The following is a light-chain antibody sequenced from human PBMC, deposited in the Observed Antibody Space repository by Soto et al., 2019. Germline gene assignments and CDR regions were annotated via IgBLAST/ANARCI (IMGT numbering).Light chain of an antibody. CDR1: QSVSKNY. J-gene: IGKJ1*01. Sequence: EIVMPQSPATLSVSPGESATLSCRASQSVSKNYLAWYQQKPGQAPRLLIYGASNRATGIPDRFSGSGSGTAFTLTISSLQPEDFAVYYCQQDYNLPWTFGQGTKVDIK. V-gene: IGKV3D-7*01. CDR3: QQDYNLPWT. CDR2: GAS.